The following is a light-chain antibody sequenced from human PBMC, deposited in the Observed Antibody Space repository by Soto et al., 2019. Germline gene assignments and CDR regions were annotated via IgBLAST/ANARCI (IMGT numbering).Light chain of an antibody. V-gene: IGKV3-11*01. CDR2: DAS. J-gene: IGKJ5*01. Sequence: ELVITQSPATLSVSPGERSTLSFRSSQSFSSNVAWYQQKPGQAPRLLIYDASNRATGIPARFSGSGSGTDFTLTISSLEPEDFAVYYCQQRSNWPPTFGQGTRLEI. CDR3: QQRSNWPPT. CDR1: QSFSSN.